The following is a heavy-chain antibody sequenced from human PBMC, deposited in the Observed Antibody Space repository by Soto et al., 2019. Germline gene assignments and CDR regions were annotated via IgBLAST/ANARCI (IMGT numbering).Heavy chain of an antibody. Sequence: XSVKVSCKASVYSFTSYDINWVRQATGQGLEWMGWMNPNSGNTGYAQKFQGRVTMTRNTSISTAYMELSSLRSEDTAVYYCARVDCSSTSCYTDWFDHWGQGTLVTVSS. J-gene: IGHJ5*02. CDR2: MNPNSGNT. V-gene: IGHV1-8*01. CDR1: VYSFTSYD. D-gene: IGHD2-2*02. CDR3: ARVDCSSTSCYTDWFDH.